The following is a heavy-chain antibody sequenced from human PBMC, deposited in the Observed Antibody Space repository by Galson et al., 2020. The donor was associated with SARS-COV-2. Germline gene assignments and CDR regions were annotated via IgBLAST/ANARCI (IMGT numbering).Heavy chain of an antibody. V-gene: IGHV3-23*01. CDR1: GFTFSSHA. Sequence: GESLKISCEASGFTFSSHAMSWVRQAPGKGLEWVAGITQSGDMTFYIDSVRGRFTVSRDNSKGTFHLQMNSLRAEDTALYYCAKKGLPVPGSNIWFDFWGQGTLVTVSS. D-gene: IGHD2-2*01. J-gene: IGHJ5*01. CDR2: ITQSGDMT. CDR3: AKKGLPVPGSNIWFDF.